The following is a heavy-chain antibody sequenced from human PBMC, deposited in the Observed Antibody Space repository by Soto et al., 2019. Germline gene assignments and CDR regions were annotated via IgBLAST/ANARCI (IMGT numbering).Heavy chain of an antibody. CDR1: GFTFSTYA. Sequence: EVELLESGGGLVQPGGSLILSCAASGFTFSTYAMSWVRQAPGKGLEWVSGIFGNGGGISYGDSVKGRFTISRDNSNNMLYLHMHRLRVEDTAVYYCAKDRQHDGLWPFDHWGQGTLVTVSS. CDR2: IFGNGGGI. CDR3: AKDRQHDGLWPFDH. D-gene: IGHD2-8*01. J-gene: IGHJ4*02. V-gene: IGHV3-23*01.